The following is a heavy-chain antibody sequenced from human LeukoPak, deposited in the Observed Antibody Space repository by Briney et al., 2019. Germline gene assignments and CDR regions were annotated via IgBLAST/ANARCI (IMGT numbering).Heavy chain of an antibody. CDR3: ARVDPNSGARGGWVDY. D-gene: IGHD2-15*01. J-gene: IGHJ4*02. CDR2: IYHRGNT. CDR1: GYPLSNGYY. V-gene: IGHV4-38-2*02. Sequence: SETLSLTCTVSGYPLSNGYYWGWIRQPPGKELEWIGSIYHRGNTYSNPSLKSRVTISVDTSKNQFSLKLSSVTASDTAVYYCARVDPNSGARGGWVDYWGEGTLVTVSS.